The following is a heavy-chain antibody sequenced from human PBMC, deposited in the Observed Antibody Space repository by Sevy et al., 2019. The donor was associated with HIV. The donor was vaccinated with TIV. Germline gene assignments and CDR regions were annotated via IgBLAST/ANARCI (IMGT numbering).Heavy chain of an antibody. CDR3: ARHASFGNYYYMDV. CDR2: ISSSGSTI. J-gene: IGHJ6*03. CDR1: GFTFSDYY. D-gene: IGHD3-10*01. V-gene: IGHV3-11*04. Sequence: GESLKISCAASGFTFSDYYMSWIRQAPGKGLEWVSYISSSGSTIYYADSVKGRFTISRDNAKNSLYLQMNSLRAEDTAVYYCARHASFGNYYYMDVWGKGTTVTVSS.